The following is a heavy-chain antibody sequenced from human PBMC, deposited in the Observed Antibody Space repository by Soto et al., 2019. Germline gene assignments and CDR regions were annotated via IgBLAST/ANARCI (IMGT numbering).Heavy chain of an antibody. CDR2: ISAYNGNT. CDR1: GYTFTSYG. D-gene: IGHD1-26*01. CDR3: ARDHGSCDYYYEGMDV. J-gene: IGHJ6*04. V-gene: IGHV1-18*01. Sequence: QVPLVQSGAEVKKPGASVKVSCKASGYTFTSYGIIWVRQAPGQGIEGMGWISAYNGNTNYAQPLQGRVTMTTDTSTRTAYMELRRLCSDDTAVYYCARDHGSCDYYYEGMDVWCEGTTVTVSS.